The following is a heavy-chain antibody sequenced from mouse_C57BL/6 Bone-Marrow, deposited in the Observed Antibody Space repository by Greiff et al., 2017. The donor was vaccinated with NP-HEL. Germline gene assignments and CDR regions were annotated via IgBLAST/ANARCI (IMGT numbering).Heavy chain of an antibody. D-gene: IGHD2-4*01. V-gene: IGHV5-16*01. CDR3: AREGGLRRRTYAMDY. Sequence: EVQVVESAGGLVQPGSSMKLSCTASGFTFSDYYMAWVRQVPEKGLEWVANINYDGSSTYYLDSLKSRFIISRDNAKNILYLQMRSLKSEDTATYYCAREGGLRRRTYAMDYWGQGTSVTVSS. CDR1: GFTFSDYY. J-gene: IGHJ4*01. CDR2: INYDGSST.